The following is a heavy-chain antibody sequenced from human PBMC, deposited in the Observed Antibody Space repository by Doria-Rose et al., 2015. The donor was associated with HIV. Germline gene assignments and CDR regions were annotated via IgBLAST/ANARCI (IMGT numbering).Heavy chain of an antibody. Sequence: GPGLVKPSETLSLTCSVSGASVSSRGYYWNWIRQVPGKGLESLGYTYYTGTSDYSPSLKSRLNMAVDTSKNQFSLKLSFVTVADTAVYYCARMGSYRELDYWGQGALVIVS. D-gene: IGHD3-3*01. CDR3: ARMGSYRELDY. J-gene: IGHJ4*02. CDR2: TYYTGTS. V-gene: IGHV4-31*03. CDR1: GASVSSRGYY.